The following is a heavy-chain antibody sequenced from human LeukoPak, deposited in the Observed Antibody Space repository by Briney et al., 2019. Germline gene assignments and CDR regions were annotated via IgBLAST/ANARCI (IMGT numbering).Heavy chain of an antibody. V-gene: IGHV4-30-4*02. J-gene: IGHJ4*02. D-gene: IGHD6-19*01. CDR2: IYYSGST. CDR1: GGSISSGDYY. CDR3: ARDVSYSSPPSYFDY. Sequence: SETLSLTCTVSGGSISSGDYYWSWIRQPPGKGLEWIGYIYYSGSTSYNPSLKSRVTILVDTSKNQFSLKLSSVTAADTAVYYCARDVSYSSPPSYFDYWGQGTLVTVSS.